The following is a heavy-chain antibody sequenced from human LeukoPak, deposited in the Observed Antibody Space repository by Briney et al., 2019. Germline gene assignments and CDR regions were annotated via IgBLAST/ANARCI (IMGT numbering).Heavy chain of an antibody. V-gene: IGHV4-31*03. CDR1: GGSISSGGYY. CDR3: ARGTRSIAAAGNRYFDY. D-gene: IGHD6-13*01. CDR2: IYYSGST. Sequence: SETLSLTCTVSGGSISSGGYYWSWIRQHPGKGLEWIGYIYYSGSTYYNPSLKSRVTISVDTSKNQFSLKLSSVTAADTAVYYCARGTRSIAAAGNRYFDYWGQGTLVTVSS. J-gene: IGHJ4*02.